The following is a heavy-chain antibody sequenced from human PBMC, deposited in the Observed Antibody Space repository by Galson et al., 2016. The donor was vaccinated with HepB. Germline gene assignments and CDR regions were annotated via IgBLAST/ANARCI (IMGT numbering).Heavy chain of an antibody. CDR1: GFSVSDYY. CDR3: ASKEPYSSGWGD. CDR2: IHTGRST. D-gene: IGHD6-19*01. J-gene: IGHJ4*02. Sequence: SLRLSCAASGFSVSDYYMGWVRQAPGKGLEWVSLIHTGRSTYYAGFVKGRFTISRDNPKNTLYLQMNSLRVEDTAVYFCASKEPYSSGWGDWGQGALVTVSS. V-gene: IGHV3-53*01.